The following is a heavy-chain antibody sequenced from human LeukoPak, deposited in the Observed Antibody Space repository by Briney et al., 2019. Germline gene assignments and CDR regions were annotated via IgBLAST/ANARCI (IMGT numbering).Heavy chain of an antibody. J-gene: IGHJ4*02. Sequence: ASVTVSCTTSGYTFSDYYIHWVRQAPGQGLECMGWINPNSGDTSYAPKFRDGVTITRDTSITTVYMELRRLKSDDTAMFYCARGTKRLPRPTIDNWGQGTLVTVSS. CDR2: INPNSGDT. V-gene: IGHV1-2*02. CDR3: ARGTKRLPRPTIDN. CDR1: GYTFSDYY. D-gene: IGHD6-25*01.